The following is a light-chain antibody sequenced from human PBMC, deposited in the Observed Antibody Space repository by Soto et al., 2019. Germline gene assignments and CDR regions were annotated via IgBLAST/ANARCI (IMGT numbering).Light chain of an antibody. CDR1: SGYSNYK. CDR2: VGTGGIVG. V-gene: IGLV9-49*01. CDR3: GADHGGGSNFVV. Sequence: QAVVTQPPSASASLGASVTLTCTLSSGYSNYKVDWYQQRPGKGPRFVMRVGTGGIVGSKGDGIPDRFSVLGSGLNRYLTIKNIQEEDEGDYHCGADHGGGSNFVVFGGGTKLTVL. J-gene: IGLJ2*01.